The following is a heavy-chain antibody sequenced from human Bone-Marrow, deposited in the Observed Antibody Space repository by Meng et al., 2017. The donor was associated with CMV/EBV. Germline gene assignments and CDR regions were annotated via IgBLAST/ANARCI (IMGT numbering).Heavy chain of an antibody. J-gene: IGHJ6*02. CDR2: ISSSSSYI. Sequence: GESLKISCAASGFTFSSESMNWVRQAPGKGLEWVSSISSSSSYIYYADSVKGRFTISRDNAKNSLYLQMNSLRAEDTAVYYCARDLQYSSSWYWGSSDYYYGMDVWGQGTTVTVSS. D-gene: IGHD6-13*01. CDR3: ARDLQYSSSWYWGSSDYYYGMDV. V-gene: IGHV3-21*01. CDR1: GFTFSSES.